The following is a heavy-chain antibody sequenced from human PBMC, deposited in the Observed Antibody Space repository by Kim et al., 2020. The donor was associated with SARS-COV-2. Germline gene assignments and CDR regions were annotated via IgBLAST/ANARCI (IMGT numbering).Heavy chain of an antibody. CDR3: VRGGNKFDP. J-gene: IGHJ5*02. CDR2: SEK. Sequence: SEKYCVDSVKGRFTISRDNAKNSLYLQMNSLTDDDTAVYYCVRGGNKFDPWGQGTLVTVSS. D-gene: IGHD6-25*01. V-gene: IGHV3-7*03.